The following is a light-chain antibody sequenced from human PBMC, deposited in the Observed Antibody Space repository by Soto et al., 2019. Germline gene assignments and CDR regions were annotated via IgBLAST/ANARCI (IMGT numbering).Light chain of an antibody. CDR2: TTS. J-gene: IGKJ1*01. CDR3: QQYDNLPPTWT. CDR1: QSISSN. Sequence: DIQMTQSPSSLSASVGDRVTITCPASQSISSNLNWYQQKPGKAPKLLIYTTSSLQSGVPSRFSGGGSGTHFTFTISNLQPEDIATYYCQQYDNLPPTWTFGQGTKVDIK. V-gene: IGKV1-33*01.